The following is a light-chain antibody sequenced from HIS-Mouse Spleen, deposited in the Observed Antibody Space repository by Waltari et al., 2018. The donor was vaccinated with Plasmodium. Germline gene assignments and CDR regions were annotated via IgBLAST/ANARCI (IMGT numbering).Light chain of an antibody. CDR2: QDS. Sequence: SYELTQPPSVSVSPGQTARIPCSGDKLGDKYACWYQHKPGQSPVLVIYQDSKRPSGIPERFSGSNAGNTATLTISGTQAMDEADYYCQAWDSSTVVFGGGTKLTVL. J-gene: IGLJ2*01. CDR3: QAWDSSTVV. CDR1: KLGDKY. V-gene: IGLV3-1*01.